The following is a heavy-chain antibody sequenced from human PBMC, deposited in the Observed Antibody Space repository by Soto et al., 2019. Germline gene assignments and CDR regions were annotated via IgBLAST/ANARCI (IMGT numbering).Heavy chain of an antibody. J-gene: IGHJ4*02. CDR2: IGIYNGET. Sequence: ASVKVSCKASGYSFTTYGITWVRQAPGQGLQWMGWIGIYNGETNYAQKFQGRITMTTDITTKIAYMELSSLRSDDTAVYYCARNGGSSSLLDYWGQGTQVTVS. V-gene: IGHV1-18*01. D-gene: IGHD6-6*01. CDR1: GYSFTTYG. CDR3: ARNGGSSSLLDY.